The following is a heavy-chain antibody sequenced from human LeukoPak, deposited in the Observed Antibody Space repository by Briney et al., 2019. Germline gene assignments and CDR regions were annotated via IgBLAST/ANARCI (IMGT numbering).Heavy chain of an antibody. D-gene: IGHD3-22*01. Sequence: ASVKVSCKASGYTFTSYGISWVRQAPGPGLEWMGWISAYNGNTNYAQKLQGRVTMTTDTSTSTAYMELRSLRSDDTAVYYCARVANRFGMIVVVIKVPDAFDIWGQGTMVTVSS. CDR3: ARVANRFGMIVVVIKVPDAFDI. J-gene: IGHJ3*02. CDR2: ISAYNGNT. CDR1: GYTFTSYG. V-gene: IGHV1-18*01.